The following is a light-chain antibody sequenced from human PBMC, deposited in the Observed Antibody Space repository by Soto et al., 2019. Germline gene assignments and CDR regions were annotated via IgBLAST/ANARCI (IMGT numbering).Light chain of an antibody. V-gene: IGKV3-20*01. Sequence: EIVLTQSPGTLSLSPGERATLSCRASQSVSSYLAWYQQKPGQAPRLLISGASSRATGIPDRFSGSGSGTDFTLTISRLEPEDFELYDCQQYGSSPKTFGQGTKVDI. CDR2: GAS. J-gene: IGKJ1*01. CDR3: QQYGSSPKT. CDR1: QSVSSY.